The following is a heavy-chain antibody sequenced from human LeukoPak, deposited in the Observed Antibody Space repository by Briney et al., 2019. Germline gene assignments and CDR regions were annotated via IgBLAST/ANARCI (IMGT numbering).Heavy chain of an antibody. V-gene: IGHV3-74*01. J-gene: IGHJ4*02. CDR2: MNGEGTTI. CDR3: ATARNFRFEY. D-gene: IGHD1-7*01. Sequence: VRQAPGKGLMWVSRMNGEGTTIDYADSVKGRFTVSRDYAKNTLFLQMNNLRTEDTALYFCATARNFRFEYWGQGSLVIVSA.